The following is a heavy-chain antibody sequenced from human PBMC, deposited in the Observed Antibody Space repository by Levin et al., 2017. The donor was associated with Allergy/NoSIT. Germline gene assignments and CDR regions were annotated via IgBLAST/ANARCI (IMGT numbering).Heavy chain of an antibody. J-gene: IGHJ4*02. CDR3: ARAYDGDYTN. D-gene: IGHD4-17*01. V-gene: IGHV4-34*01. Sequence: SQTLSLTCAVYGGSFSGYYWSWIRQPPGKGLEWIGEINHSGSTNYNPSLKSRVTISVDTSKNQFSLKLTSVTAADTAVYYCARAYDGDYTNWGQGTLVTVSS. CDR2: INHSGST. CDR1: GGSFSGYY.